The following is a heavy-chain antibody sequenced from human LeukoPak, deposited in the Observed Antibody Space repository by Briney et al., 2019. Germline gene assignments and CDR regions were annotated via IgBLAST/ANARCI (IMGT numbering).Heavy chain of an antibody. CDR3: ARGLYLTTRGGAAAGFLDY. CDR2: INHSGNT. J-gene: IGHJ4*02. V-gene: IGHV4-34*01. Sequence: SETLSLTCTVHGDFFGGSYWNWIRQSPRKSREWMGEINHSGNTNYNPSLKSRVSISVDTSQKQFSLRLSSVTAADTAVYYCARGLYLTTRGGAAAGFLDYWGQGNLVTVPS. D-gene: IGHD6-13*01. CDR1: GDFFGGSY.